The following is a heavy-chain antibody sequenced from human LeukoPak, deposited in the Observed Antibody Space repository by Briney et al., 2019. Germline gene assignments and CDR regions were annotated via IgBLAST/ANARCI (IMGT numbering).Heavy chain of an antibody. D-gene: IGHD1-14*01. V-gene: IGHV1-2*02. Sequence: ASVKVSCKASGYTFTVYYMHWVRQAPGQGLEWMGWINPNNGGTNYAQKFQGRVTMTRDTSINTAYMELSSLISDDTAVYYCVRDRGQPDAFDIWGQGTMVTVSS. J-gene: IGHJ3*02. CDR1: GYTFTVYY. CDR3: VRDRGQPDAFDI. CDR2: INPNNGGT.